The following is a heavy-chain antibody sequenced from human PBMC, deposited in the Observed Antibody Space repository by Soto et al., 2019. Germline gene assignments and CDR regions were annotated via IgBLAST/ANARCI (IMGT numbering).Heavy chain of an antibody. CDR2: INPNSGGT. D-gene: IGHD3-3*01. CDR3: AIDLGIFGVADDAFDI. V-gene: IGHV1-2*04. CDR1: GYTFTGYY. J-gene: IGHJ3*02. Sequence: GASVKVSCKASGYTFTGYYMHWVRQAPGQGLEWMGWINPNSGGTNYAQKFQGWVTMTRDTSISTAYMELSRLRSDDTAVYYCAIDLGIFGVADDAFDIRAQRTMVTVSS.